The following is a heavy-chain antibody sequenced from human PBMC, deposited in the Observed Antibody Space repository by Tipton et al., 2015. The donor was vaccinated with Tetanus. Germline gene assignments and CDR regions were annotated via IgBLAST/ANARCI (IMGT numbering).Heavy chain of an antibody. Sequence: LSLTCAVYGESFSDYYWSWIRQPPGKGLEWIGEIHPSGITDYNPSLKSRVTTSVDTSKNHFFLQLSSVTAADTAVYYCARGRLTYYYGSGSRGWFDPWGQGTPVTVSS. D-gene: IGHD3-10*01. CDR3: ARGRLTYYYGSGSRGWFDP. J-gene: IGHJ5*02. CDR2: IHPSGIT. CDR1: GESFSDYY. V-gene: IGHV4-34*01.